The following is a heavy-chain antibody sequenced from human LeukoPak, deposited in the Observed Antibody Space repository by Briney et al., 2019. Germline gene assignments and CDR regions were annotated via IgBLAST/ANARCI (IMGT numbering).Heavy chain of an antibody. CDR3: ARDRGGGSGSDY. CDR2: ISTSSSYV. Sequence: GGSLRLSCAASGFTFSSYSMNWVRQAPGKGLEWVSFISTSSSYVYYADSVKGRFTISRDNAKNSLYLQLNSLRAEDTAVYYCARDRGGGSGSDYWGQGTLVTVSS. J-gene: IGHJ4*02. V-gene: IGHV3-21*01. CDR1: GFTFSSYS. D-gene: IGHD2-15*01.